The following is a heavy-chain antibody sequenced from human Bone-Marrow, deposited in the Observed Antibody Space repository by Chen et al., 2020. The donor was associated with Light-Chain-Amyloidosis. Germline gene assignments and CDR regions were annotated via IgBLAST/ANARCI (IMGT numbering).Heavy chain of an antibody. D-gene: IGHD6-19*01. CDR3: ARPRSTYSSAFDY. Sequence: EVQLVESGGGLVQPGGSLRLSCAASGFTFSSHWMHWVRQAPGKGRVWVSRVNTDGSSTAYADSVEGRFTISRDNAKNTLYLQMTSLRAEDTAVYFCARPRSTYSSAFDYWGQGTLVTVSS. CDR2: VNTDGSST. CDR1: GFTFSSHW. J-gene: IGHJ4*02. V-gene: IGHV3-74*01.